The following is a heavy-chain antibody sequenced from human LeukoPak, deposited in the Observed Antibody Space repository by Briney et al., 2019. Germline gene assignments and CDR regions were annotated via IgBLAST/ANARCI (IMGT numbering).Heavy chain of an antibody. CDR2: IYYSGST. CDR1: GGSISSYY. Sequence: SETLSLTCTVSGGSISSYYWSWIRQPPGKGLEWIGYIYYSGSTNYNPSLKSRVTISVDTSKNQFSLKLTSVTAADTAVYYCARGQGDAFDIWGQGTMVTVSS. J-gene: IGHJ3*02. V-gene: IGHV4-59*01. CDR3: ARGQGDAFDI.